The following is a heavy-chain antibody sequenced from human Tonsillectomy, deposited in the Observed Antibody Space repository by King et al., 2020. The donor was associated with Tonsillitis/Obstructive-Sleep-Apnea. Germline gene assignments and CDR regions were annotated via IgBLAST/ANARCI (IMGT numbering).Heavy chain of an antibody. V-gene: IGHV3-21*01. Sequence: VQLVESGGGLVKPGGSLRLSCAASGFTFSSYSMNWVRQAPGKGLEWVSSIGSSGSYIYYADSGKGRFTISRDNAKNSLYLQMNSLRAEDTAVYYCARYFTRENYYMDVWGKGTTVTVSS. CDR1: GFTFSSYS. D-gene: IGHD3-9*01. CDR2: IGSSGSYI. J-gene: IGHJ6*03. CDR3: ARYFTRENYYMDV.